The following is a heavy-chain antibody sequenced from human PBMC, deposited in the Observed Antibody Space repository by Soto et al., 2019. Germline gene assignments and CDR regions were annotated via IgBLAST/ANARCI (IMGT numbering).Heavy chain of an antibody. Sequence: ASVKVSCKASGGTFSSYAISWVRQAPGQGLEWMGGIIPIFGTANYAQKFQGRVTITADESTSTAYMELSSLRSEDTAVYYCAREVRGSYTNWFDPWGQGTLVTVAS. CDR2: IIPIFGTA. CDR3: AREVRGSYTNWFDP. D-gene: IGHD1-26*01. CDR1: GGTFSSYA. V-gene: IGHV1-69*13. J-gene: IGHJ5*02.